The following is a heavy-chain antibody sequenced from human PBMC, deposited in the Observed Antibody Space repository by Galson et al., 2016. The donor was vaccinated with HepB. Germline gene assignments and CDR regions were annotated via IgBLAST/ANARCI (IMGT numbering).Heavy chain of an antibody. V-gene: IGHV3-23*01. CDR2: VSGSGYNT. J-gene: IGHJ3*02. Sequence: SLRLSCAASGFTFNSYAMIWVRQDPGKGLEWVSAVSGSGYNTYYTDSVKGRFTVSRDNSQNTLYLQMNSLRVEYTAVYYCAKSSDSVGLRVRRDAFDIWGQGTMVTVSS. CDR1: GFTFNSYA. CDR3: AKSSDSVGLRVRRDAFDI. D-gene: IGHD5/OR15-5a*01.